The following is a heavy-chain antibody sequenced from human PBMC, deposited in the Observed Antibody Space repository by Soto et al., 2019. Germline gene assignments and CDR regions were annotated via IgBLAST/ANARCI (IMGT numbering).Heavy chain of an antibody. J-gene: IGHJ4*02. V-gene: IGHV4-34*01. CDR1: GGSFSGYY. Sequence: SETLSLTCAVYGGSFSGYYWSWIRQPPGKGLEWIGEINHSGSTNYNPSLKSRVIISVDTSKNQFSLKVSSVTAADTAVYYCARTRGYCINGVCYRYWGQGTQVTVSS. CDR2: INHSGST. CDR3: ARTRGYCINGVCYRY. D-gene: IGHD2-8*01.